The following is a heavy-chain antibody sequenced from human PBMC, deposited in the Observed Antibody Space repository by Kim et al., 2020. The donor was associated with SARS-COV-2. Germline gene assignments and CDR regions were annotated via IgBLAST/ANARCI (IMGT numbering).Heavy chain of an antibody. Sequence: GGSLRLSCAASGFTFSSYDMHWVRQATGKGLEWVSAIGTAGDTYYPGSVKGRFTISRENAKNSLYLQMNSLRAGDTAVYYCARARRSSRRYGMDVWGQGTTVTVSS. D-gene: IGHD6-13*01. CDR3: ARARRSSRRYGMDV. J-gene: IGHJ6*02. V-gene: IGHV3-13*01. CDR1: GFTFSSYD. CDR2: IGTAGDT.